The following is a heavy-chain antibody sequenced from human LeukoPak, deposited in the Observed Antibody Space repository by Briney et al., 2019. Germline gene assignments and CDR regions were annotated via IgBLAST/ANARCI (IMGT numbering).Heavy chain of an antibody. CDR3: ARDRYFDWLLLGNWFDP. V-gene: IGHV1-2*02. CDR1: GYTFTGYY. CDR2: INPNSGGT. Sequence: ASVKVSCKASGYTFTGYYMHWVRQAPGQGLEWMGWINPNSGGTNYAQKFQGRVTMTRDTSISTAYMELSRLGSDDTAVYYCARDRYFDWLLLGNWFDPWGQGTLVTVSS. D-gene: IGHD3-9*01. J-gene: IGHJ5*02.